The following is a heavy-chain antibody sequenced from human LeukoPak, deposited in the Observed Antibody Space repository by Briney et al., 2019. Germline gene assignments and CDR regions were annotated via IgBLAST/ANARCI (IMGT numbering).Heavy chain of an antibody. J-gene: IGHJ5*02. CDR3: AGGWMNWFDP. CDR2: IYYSGST. Sequence: SETLSLTCTVSGGSISSHYWSWIRQPPGKGLEWIGYIYYSGSTNYNPSLKSRVTISVDTSKNQFSLKLSSVTAADTAVCYCAGGWMNWFDPWGQGTLVTVSS. CDR1: GGSISSHY. V-gene: IGHV4-59*11. D-gene: IGHD2-2*03.